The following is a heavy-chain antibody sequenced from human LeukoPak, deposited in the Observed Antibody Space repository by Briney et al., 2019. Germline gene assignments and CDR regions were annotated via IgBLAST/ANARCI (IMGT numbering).Heavy chain of an antibody. D-gene: IGHD3-10*01. CDR1: EFSVGSNY. V-gene: IGHV3-66*01. CDR2: IYSGGST. Sequence: GGSLRLSCAASEFSVGSNYMTWVRQAPGKGLEWVSLIYSGGSTYYADSVKGRFTISRDNSKNTLYLQMNSLRAEDTAVYYCARDETGYYGSGSYLEGVDYWGQGTLVTVSS. J-gene: IGHJ4*02. CDR3: ARDETGYYGSGSYLEGVDY.